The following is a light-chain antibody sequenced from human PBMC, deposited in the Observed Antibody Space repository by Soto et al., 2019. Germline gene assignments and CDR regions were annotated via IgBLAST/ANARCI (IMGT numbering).Light chain of an antibody. Sequence: DIQMTQSTSTLSGSVVDRVTITCLASHTISSWLAWYQQKPGKAPKLLIYVASSLQSGVPSRFSGSGGGTDFTLSISSVQPEDFATYFCQQSYMDPITFGQGTRLEIK. CDR1: HTISSW. CDR2: VAS. J-gene: IGKJ5*01. V-gene: IGKV1-39*01. CDR3: QQSYMDPIT.